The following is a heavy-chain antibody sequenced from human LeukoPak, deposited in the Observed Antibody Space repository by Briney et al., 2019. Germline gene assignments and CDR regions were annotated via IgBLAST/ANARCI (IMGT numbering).Heavy chain of an antibody. V-gene: IGHV3-23*01. CDR1: GFTFSSYA. Sequence: GGSLRLSCAASGFTFSSYAMSWVRQAPGKGLEWVSAISGSGGSTYYADSVKGRFTISRDNSKNTLYLQMNSLRAEDTAVYYCAKDRTMMDTAMDRDAFDIWGQGTMVTVSS. J-gene: IGHJ3*02. CDR2: ISGSGGST. D-gene: IGHD5-18*01. CDR3: AKDRTMMDTAMDRDAFDI.